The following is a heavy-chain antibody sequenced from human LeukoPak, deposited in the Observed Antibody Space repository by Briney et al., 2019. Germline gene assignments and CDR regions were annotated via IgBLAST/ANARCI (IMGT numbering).Heavy chain of an antibody. CDR3: ARDRSVWYYYDSSGSNTENAFDI. V-gene: IGHV1-2*02. D-gene: IGHD3-22*01. Sequence: GASVKVSCKASGYTFTGYNMHWVRQAPGQGLEWMGWINPNSGGTNYAQKFQGRVTMTRDTSISTAYMELSRLRSDDTAVYYCARDRSVWYYYDSSGSNTENAFDIWGQGTMVTVSS. J-gene: IGHJ3*02. CDR2: INPNSGGT. CDR1: GYTFTGYN.